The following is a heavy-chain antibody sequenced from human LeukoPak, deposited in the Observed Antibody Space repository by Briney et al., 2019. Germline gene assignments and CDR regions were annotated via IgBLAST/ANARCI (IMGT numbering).Heavy chain of an antibody. D-gene: IGHD4-11*01. Sequence: GGSLRLSCAASGFTFRNYWMTWVRQTPGKGLEWVANMNQDGSEKYYVDSMKGRFTISRDNAKNSLYLQMSSLRAEDTAVYYCARDQGSNWGQGTLVAVSS. CDR2: MNQDGSEK. CDR1: GFTFRNYW. V-gene: IGHV3-7*01. CDR3: ARDQGSN. J-gene: IGHJ4*02.